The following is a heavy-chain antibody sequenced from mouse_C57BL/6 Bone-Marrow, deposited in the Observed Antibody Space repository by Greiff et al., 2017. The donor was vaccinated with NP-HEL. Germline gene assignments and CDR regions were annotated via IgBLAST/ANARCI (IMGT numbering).Heavy chain of an antibody. CDR3: TTCGYYGSSFYWYFDV. V-gene: IGHV14-4*01. CDR2: IDPENGDT. CDR1: GFNIKDDY. J-gene: IGHJ1*03. Sequence: VQLQQSGAELVRPGASVKLSCTASGFNIKDDYMHWVKQRPEQGLEWIGWIDPENGDTEYASKFQGKATITADTSSNTAYLQLSSLTSEDTAVYYWTTCGYYGSSFYWYFDVGGTGTTVTVSA. D-gene: IGHD1-1*01.